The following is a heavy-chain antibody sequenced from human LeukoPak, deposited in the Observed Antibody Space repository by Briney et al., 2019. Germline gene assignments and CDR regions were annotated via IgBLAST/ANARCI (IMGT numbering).Heavy chain of an antibody. D-gene: IGHD2-15*01. V-gene: IGHV3-21*01. CDR2: ISSSSYI. Sequence: GGSLRLSCAASGFTFSSYSMNWVRQAPGKGLEWVSSISSSSYIYYADSVKGRFTISRDNAKNSLYLQMNSLRAEDTAVYYCARDFLRGRVDYWGQGTLVTVSS. J-gene: IGHJ4*02. CDR1: GFTFSSYS. CDR3: ARDFLRGRVDY.